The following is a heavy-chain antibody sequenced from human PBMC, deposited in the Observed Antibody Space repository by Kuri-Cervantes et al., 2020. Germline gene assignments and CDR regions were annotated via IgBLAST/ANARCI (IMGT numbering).Heavy chain of an antibody. CDR1: GGSISSYY. D-gene: IGHD2-15*01. J-gene: IGHJ4*02. Sequence: GSLRLSCTVSGGSISSYYWSWIRQPPGKGLEWIGYIYYSGSTTYNPSLKSRVTMSVDTSKNQFSLKLSSVTAADTAVYYCARGYCSGGSCYRRGRYYFDYWGQGTLVTVSS. CDR3: ARGYCSGGSCYRRGRYYFDY. CDR2: IYYSGST. V-gene: IGHV4-59*12.